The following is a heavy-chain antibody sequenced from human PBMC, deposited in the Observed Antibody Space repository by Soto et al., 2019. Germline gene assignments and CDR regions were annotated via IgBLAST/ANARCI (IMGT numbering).Heavy chain of an antibody. J-gene: IGHJ6*02. CDR2: IIPIFGTA. V-gene: IGHV1-69*01. Sequence: QVQLVQSGAEVKKPGSSVKVSCKASGGTFSSYAISWVRQAPGQGLEWMGGIIPIFGTANYAQKFQGRVTITADESTSTASMELSSLRSEDTAVYYCASAPHCSSTSCPIPRMDVWGQGTTVTVSS. CDR3: ASAPHCSSTSCPIPRMDV. D-gene: IGHD2-2*01. CDR1: GGTFSSYA.